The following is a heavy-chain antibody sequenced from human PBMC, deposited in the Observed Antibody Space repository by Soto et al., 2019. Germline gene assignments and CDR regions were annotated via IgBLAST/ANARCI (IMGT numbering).Heavy chain of an antibody. CDR3: ARDSHDYGDYQYYFDY. CDR1: GFTFSSYA. J-gene: IGHJ4*02. D-gene: IGHD4-17*01. CDR2: ISYDGSNK. Sequence: GGSLRLSCAASGFTFSSYAMHWVRQAPGKGLEWVAVISYDGSNKYYADSVKGRFTISRDNSKNTLYLQMNSLRAEDTAVYYCARDSHDYGDYQYYFDYWGQGTLVTVSS. V-gene: IGHV3-30-3*01.